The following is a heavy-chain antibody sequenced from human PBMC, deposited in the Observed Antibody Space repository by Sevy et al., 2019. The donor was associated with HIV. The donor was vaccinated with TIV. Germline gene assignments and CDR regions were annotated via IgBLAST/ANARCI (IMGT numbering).Heavy chain of an antibody. V-gene: IGHV3-30*03. D-gene: IGHD3-3*01. J-gene: IGHJ6*02. CDR3: ARDLRPHLLYSDFWSGYSGMDV. CDR2: ISFDGSHK. CDR1: AFTFSTYG. Sequence: GGSLRLSCVASAFTFSTYGMHWVRQAPGKGLEWVSVISFDGSHKYYADSVKGRCTVSRDKSKNSLNLQMNSLRAVDTAVYYCARDLRPHLLYSDFWSGYSGMDVWGQGTTVTVSS.